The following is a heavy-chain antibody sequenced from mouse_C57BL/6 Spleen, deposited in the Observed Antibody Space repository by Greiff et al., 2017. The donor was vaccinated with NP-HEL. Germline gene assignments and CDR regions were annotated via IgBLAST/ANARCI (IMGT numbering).Heavy chain of an antibody. D-gene: IGHD2-4*01. J-gene: IGHJ3*01. CDR3: SYDYDVAWFAY. V-gene: IGHV1-15*01. CDR1: GYTFTDYE. Sequence: QVQLQQSGAELVRPGASVTLSCKASGYTFTDYEMHWVKQTPVQGLEWIGAIDPETGGTAYNQKFKGKAILTADKSSSTAYMELRSLTSEDAAVYYCSYDYDVAWFAYWGQGTLVTVSA. CDR2: IDPETGGT.